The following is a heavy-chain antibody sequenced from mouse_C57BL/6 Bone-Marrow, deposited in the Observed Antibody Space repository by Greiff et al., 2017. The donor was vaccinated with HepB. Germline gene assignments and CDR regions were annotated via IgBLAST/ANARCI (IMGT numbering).Heavy chain of an antibody. CDR2: ISSGGSYT. Sequence: EVKLVESGGDLVKPGGSLKLSCAASGFTFSSYGMSWVRQTPDKRLEWVATISSGGSYTYYPDSVKGRFTISRDNAKNTPYLQMSSLKSEDAALYYCARRNYGRGMDYWGQGTSVTVSS. CDR3: ARRNYGRGMDY. J-gene: IGHJ4*01. V-gene: IGHV5-6*02. CDR1: GFTFSSYG. D-gene: IGHD1-1*01.